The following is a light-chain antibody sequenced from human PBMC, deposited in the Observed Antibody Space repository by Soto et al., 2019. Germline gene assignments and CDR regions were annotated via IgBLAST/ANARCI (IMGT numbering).Light chain of an antibody. CDR3: QQYNNWPLP. V-gene: IGKV3-15*01. CDR2: AAS. J-gene: IGKJ1*01. CDR1: QSVSSY. Sequence: QSPATLSLSPGERATLSCRASQSVSSYLAWYQQKPGQAPRLLIYAASTRATGLPARFSGSGSGTEFTLTISSLQSEDFAVYTCQQYNNWPLPFGQGTKVDIK.